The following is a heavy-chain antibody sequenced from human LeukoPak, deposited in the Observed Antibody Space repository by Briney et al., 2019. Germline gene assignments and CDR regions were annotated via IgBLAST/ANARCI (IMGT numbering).Heavy chain of an antibody. CDR3: ARTPVAGSYYYYGMDV. D-gene: IGHD6-19*01. CDR1: GFSFSSNA. V-gene: IGHV3-23*01. J-gene: IGHJ6*02. CDR2: ISGSGGNT. Sequence: GGSLRLTCAASGFSFSSNAMSWVRQAPGKGLEGVSAISGSGGNTYYADSVKGRFTISRDNSKNTVYLQMDSLRAEDTAVFYCARTPVAGSYYYYGMDVWGQGTTVTVSS.